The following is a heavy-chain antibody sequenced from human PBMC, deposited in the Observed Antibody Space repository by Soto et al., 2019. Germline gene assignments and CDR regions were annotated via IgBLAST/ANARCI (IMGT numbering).Heavy chain of an antibody. CDR2: IYHSGST. D-gene: IGHD6-13*01. Sequence: SETLSLTCAVSGGSISSGGYSWSWIRQPPGKGLEWIGYIYHSGSTNYNPSLKSRVTISVDTSKNQLSLKLSSVTAADTSVYYCARVGALGSSSCFDYWGQGTLVTVSS. CDR3: ARVGALGSSSCFDY. J-gene: IGHJ4*02. V-gene: IGHV4-30-2*01. CDR1: GGSISSGGYS.